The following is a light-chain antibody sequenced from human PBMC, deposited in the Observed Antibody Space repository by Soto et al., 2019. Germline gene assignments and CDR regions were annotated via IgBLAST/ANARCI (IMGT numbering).Light chain of an antibody. J-gene: IGLJ7*01. Sequence: QPVLTHPPSLSGTPGQRVTISCSGSNFNVKNNYVYWYQQFAGTAPKLLIYSNNRRPSGVPDRFSGSKSGSSASLAISGLRPEEEADYYCASWDDSLSETVFGGGTQLTVL. CDR3: ASWDDSLSETV. CDR1: NFNVKNNY. CDR2: SNN. V-gene: IGLV1-47*01.